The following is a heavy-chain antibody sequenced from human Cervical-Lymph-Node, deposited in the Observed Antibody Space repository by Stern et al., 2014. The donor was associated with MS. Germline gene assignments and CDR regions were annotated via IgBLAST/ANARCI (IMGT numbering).Heavy chain of an antibody. J-gene: IGHJ3*02. CDR2: ITWNSGNM. CDR1: GFTFEDYA. Sequence: EVQLEESGGGLAQPGRSLRLSCAASGFTFEDYAMHWVRQAPGKGLEWVSSITWNSGNMGYADSVRGRFTISRDNAKNSLYLQINSLRAEDTALYYCAKDMDSARDSYGLGDIDIWGQGTMVTVSS. CDR3: AKDMDSARDSYGLGDIDI. V-gene: IGHV3-9*01. D-gene: IGHD5-18*01.